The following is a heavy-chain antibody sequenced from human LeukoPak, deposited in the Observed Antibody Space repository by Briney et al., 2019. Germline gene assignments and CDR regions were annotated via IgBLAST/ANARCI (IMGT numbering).Heavy chain of an antibody. D-gene: IGHD4-17*01. J-gene: IGHJ4*02. Sequence: SETLSLTCTVSGYSISSGYYWGWIRQPPGKGLEWIGEIYHSGSTNYNPSLKTRVTISVDKSKNQFSLKLSSVTAADTAVYYCARASHDYGDYSHFDYWGQGTLVTVSS. CDR1: GYSISSGYY. CDR3: ARASHDYGDYSHFDY. V-gene: IGHV4-38-2*02. CDR2: IYHSGST.